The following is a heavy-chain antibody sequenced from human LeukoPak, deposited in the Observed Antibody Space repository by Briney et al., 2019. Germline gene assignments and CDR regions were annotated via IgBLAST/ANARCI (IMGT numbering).Heavy chain of an antibody. Sequence: ASETLSLTCTVSGGSISSYYWSWIRQPPGKGLEWIGYIYYSGITDSNPSLKSRVTISVDTSKNQFSLKLNSVTAADTAVYYCARHGDWGSGHYYFDYWGQGTLVTVSS. J-gene: IGHJ4*02. CDR1: GGSISSYY. CDR3: ARHGDWGSGHYYFDY. CDR2: IYYSGIT. V-gene: IGHV4-59*08. D-gene: IGHD2-21*02.